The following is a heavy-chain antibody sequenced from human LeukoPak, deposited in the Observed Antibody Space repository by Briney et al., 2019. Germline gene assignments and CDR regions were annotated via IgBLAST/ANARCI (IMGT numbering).Heavy chain of an antibody. CDR3: ASRWPYYWYFDL. V-gene: IGHV3-48*03. CDR2: ISGSGNTI. CDR1: GFTFSSYA. J-gene: IGHJ2*01. D-gene: IGHD4-23*01. Sequence: GGSLRLSCAASGFTFSSYAMSWVRQAPGKGLEWVSLISGSGNTIYYADSVKGRFTISRDNAKNSLYLQMNSLRAEDTAVYYCASRWPYYWYFDLWGRGTLVTVSS.